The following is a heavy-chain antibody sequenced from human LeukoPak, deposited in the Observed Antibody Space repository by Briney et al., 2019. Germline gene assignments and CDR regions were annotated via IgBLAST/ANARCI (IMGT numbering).Heavy chain of an antibody. Sequence: GGSLRLSCAASGFTFSSYSMNWVRQAPGKGLEWVSSISSSSSYIYYADSVKGRFTISRDNAKNSLYLQMNSLRAEATAVYYCASNPQTMIVVVDDYWGQGTPVTVSS. CDR3: ASNPQTMIVVVDDY. CDR2: ISSSSSYI. J-gene: IGHJ4*02. V-gene: IGHV3-21*01. CDR1: GFTFSSYS. D-gene: IGHD3-22*01.